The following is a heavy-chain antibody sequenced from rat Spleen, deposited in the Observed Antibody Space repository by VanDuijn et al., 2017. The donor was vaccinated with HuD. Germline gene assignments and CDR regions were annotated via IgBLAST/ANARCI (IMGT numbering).Heavy chain of an antibody. Sequence: EVQLQESGPGLVKPSQSLSLTCSVTGHSISSSYRWNWIRKFPGNKLEWLGYINSAGSTNYNPSLRSRISITRDTSKNQFFLQVNSVTTEDTATYYCAKVNNLGFDYWGQGVMVTVSS. J-gene: IGHJ2*01. D-gene: IGHD1-10*01. CDR2: INSAGST. CDR1: GHSISSSYR. CDR3: AKVNNLGFDY. V-gene: IGHV3-3*01.